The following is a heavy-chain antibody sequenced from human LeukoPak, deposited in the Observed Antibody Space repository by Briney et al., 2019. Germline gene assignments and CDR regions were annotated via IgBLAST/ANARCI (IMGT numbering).Heavy chain of an antibody. Sequence: SETLSLTCTVSGGSISSHYWSWIRQPPGKGLEWIGYIYYSGSTNYNPSLKSRVTISVDTSKNQFSLKLSSVTAADTAVYYCARHRGSGSPYFDYWGQGTLVTVSS. CDR1: GGSISSHY. J-gene: IGHJ4*02. CDR2: IYYSGST. V-gene: IGHV4-59*08. CDR3: ARHRGSGSPYFDY. D-gene: IGHD3-10*01.